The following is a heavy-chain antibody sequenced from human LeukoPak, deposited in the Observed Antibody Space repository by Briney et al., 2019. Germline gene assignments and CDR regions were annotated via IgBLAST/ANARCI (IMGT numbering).Heavy chain of an antibody. Sequence: ASVKVSCKASGYTFTGYYMHWVRQAPGQGLEWMGWINPNSGGTNYAQKFQGRVTMTRDTSISTAYMELSRLRSDDTAVYYCAREAGYCSGGSCQGYFDCWGQGTLVTVSS. D-gene: IGHD2-15*01. V-gene: IGHV1-2*02. J-gene: IGHJ4*02. CDR3: AREAGYCSGGSCQGYFDC. CDR1: GYTFTGYY. CDR2: INPNSGGT.